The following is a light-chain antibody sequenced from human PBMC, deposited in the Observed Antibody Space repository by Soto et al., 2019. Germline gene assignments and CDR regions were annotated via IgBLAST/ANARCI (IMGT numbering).Light chain of an antibody. J-gene: IGKJ1*01. CDR1: QSISSW. Sequence: DIQMTQSPSTLSASVGDRVTITCRASQSISSWLAWYQQKPGKAPKLLIYKASSLESGVPSRFSGGGSGTEFALTISRLQPGDFATYYCQQYNSWWTFGQGTKVEIK. CDR3: QQYNSWWT. CDR2: KAS. V-gene: IGKV1-5*03.